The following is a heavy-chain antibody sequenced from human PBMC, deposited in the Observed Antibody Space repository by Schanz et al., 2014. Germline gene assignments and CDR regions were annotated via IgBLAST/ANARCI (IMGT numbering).Heavy chain of an antibody. V-gene: IGHV4-30-2*06. D-gene: IGHD3-10*01. CDR1: GGSISSVGYS. Sequence: LQLQESGSGLMKPSQTLSLTCAVSGGSISSVGYSWNWIRQSPGKGLEWIGYIYYSGNTYYNPSLKSRVTISVDRSKNQFSLRLDSVTAADTAVYYCALREKPYGPVASWGQGALVTVSS. CDR3: ALREKPYGPVAS. CDR2: IYYSGNT. J-gene: IGHJ4*02.